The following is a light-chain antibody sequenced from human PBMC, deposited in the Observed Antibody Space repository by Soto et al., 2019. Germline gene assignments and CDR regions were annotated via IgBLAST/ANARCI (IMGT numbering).Light chain of an antibody. Sequence: DFQMTQSPSSLSASVGDRVTITCRASQSIDSALNWYQQKAGEAPKLLIYGASTLQSGVPSRFSGSGSGTDFTLAISSLQPEDLGAYYCQHSSAFGQGTKVEIK. J-gene: IGKJ2*01. CDR1: QSIDSA. V-gene: IGKV1-39*01. CDR3: QHSSA. CDR2: GAS.